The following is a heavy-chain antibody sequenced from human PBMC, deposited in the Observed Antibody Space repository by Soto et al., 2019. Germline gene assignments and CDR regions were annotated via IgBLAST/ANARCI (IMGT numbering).Heavy chain of an antibody. Sequence: QVQLVQSGAEVKKPGSSVKVSCKASGGTFDNYAITWVRQAPGQGLEWMAGIIPMLDSANYAEKFQDRVTITADESTSTDYMEVSSLRSEDTAVYYCAMTYHYASGGKTYFDYGMDVWGQGTTVTVSS. CDR3: AMTYHYASGGKTYFDYGMDV. CDR2: IIPMLDSA. V-gene: IGHV1-69*12. J-gene: IGHJ6*02. CDR1: GGTFDNYA. D-gene: IGHD3-22*01.